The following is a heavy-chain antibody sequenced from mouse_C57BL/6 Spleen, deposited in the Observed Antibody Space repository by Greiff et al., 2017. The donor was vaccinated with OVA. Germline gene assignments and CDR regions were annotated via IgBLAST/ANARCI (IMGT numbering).Heavy chain of an antibody. CDR3: TTNESEGNPWFAY. V-gene: IGHV14-4*01. Sequence: EVKLKESGAELVRPGASVKLSCTASGFKIKDDYMHWVKQRPEQGLEWIGWLDPANGDTESAPKFHGTATLTADTSYNPAYMQLIHLTSEDSAVDYCTTNESEGNPWFAYWGQGTLLTVSS. CDR1: GFKIKDDY. J-gene: IGHJ3*01. CDR2: LDPANGDT. D-gene: IGHD2-1*01.